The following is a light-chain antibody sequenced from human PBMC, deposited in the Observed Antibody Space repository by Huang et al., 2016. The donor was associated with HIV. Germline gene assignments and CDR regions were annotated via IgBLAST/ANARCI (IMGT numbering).Light chain of an antibody. Sequence: EIVMTQSPATLSVSPGERATLSCRASQSISSNLAWYQQKPGQAPRLLIYGASTRATGIPARVRGSGSGTEFTLTISSLLSEDLAVYYCQQYNDWPETFGQGTKLEIK. CDR2: GAS. CDR1: QSISSN. V-gene: IGKV3-15*01. CDR3: QQYNDWPET. J-gene: IGKJ2*01.